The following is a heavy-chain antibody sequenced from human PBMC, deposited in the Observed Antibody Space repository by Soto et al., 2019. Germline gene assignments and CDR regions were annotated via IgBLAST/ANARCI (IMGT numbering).Heavy chain of an antibody. CDR3: ARQPYDSSGYYLDY. V-gene: IGHV3-48*02. Sequence: GGSLRLSCAASGFTFSSYSMNWVRQAPGKGLEWVSYISSSSSTIYYADSVKGRFTISRDNAKNSLYLQMNSLRDEDTAVYYCARQPYDSSGYYLDYWGQGTLVTVSS. D-gene: IGHD3-22*01. CDR2: ISSSSSTI. CDR1: GFTFSSYS. J-gene: IGHJ4*02.